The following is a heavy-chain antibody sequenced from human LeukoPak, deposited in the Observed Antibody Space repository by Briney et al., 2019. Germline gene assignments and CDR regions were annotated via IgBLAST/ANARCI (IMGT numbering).Heavy chain of an antibody. Sequence: SQTLSLTCAISGDSVSSNSAAWDWVRQSPSRGLEWLGRTYYRSKWHYDYAVSVKSRININPGTSKNQFSLLLNSVTPEDTALYYCVRSEPKLTAFDYWGQGTLVTVSS. D-gene: IGHD2-21*02. CDR1: GDSVSSNSAA. V-gene: IGHV6-1*01. CDR2: TYYRSKWHY. J-gene: IGHJ4*02. CDR3: VRSEPKLTAFDY.